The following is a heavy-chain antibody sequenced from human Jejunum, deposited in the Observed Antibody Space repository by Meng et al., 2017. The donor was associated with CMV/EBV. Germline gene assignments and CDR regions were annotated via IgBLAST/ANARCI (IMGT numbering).Heavy chain of an antibody. CDR2: INHSETA. Sequence: CAFNGGSLSGYYWTWIRQPPGKGLEWIGEINHSETADYNPSLKGRVTISVDTSKNQFSLTLRSVTAADTAVYYCARGDQGKQLILYYWGQGTLVTVSS. CDR1: GGSLSGYY. D-gene: IGHD6-13*01. CDR3: ARGDQGKQLILYY. V-gene: IGHV4-34*01. J-gene: IGHJ4*02.